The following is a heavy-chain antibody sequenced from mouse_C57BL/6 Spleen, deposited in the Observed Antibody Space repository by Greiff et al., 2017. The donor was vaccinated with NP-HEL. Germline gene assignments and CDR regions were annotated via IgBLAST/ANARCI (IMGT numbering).Heavy chain of an antibody. CDR3: TTDYYGSSYRFAY. Sequence: EVQLQQSGAELVRPVASVKLSCTASGFNIKDYYMHWVKQRPEQGLEWIGRIDPEDGDTEYAPKFQGKATMTADTSSNTAYLQLSSLTSEDTAVYYCTTDYYGSSYRFAYWGQGTLVTVSA. V-gene: IGHV14-1*01. J-gene: IGHJ3*01. CDR2: IDPEDGDT. CDR1: GFNIKDYY. D-gene: IGHD1-1*01.